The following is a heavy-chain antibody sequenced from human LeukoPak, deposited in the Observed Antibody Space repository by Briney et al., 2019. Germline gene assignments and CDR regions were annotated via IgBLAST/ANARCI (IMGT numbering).Heavy chain of an antibody. CDR1: GFMFSDSP. V-gene: IGHV3-73*01. Sequence: GGSLRLSCAASGFMFSDSPMHWVRQAPGKGLQWVARIRSKSNNYATVYGASVKGRFTISRDDSKNMLYLQMNSLRAEDTAVYYCAKGTGYSSGWAFDYWGQGTLVTVSS. CDR3: AKGTGYSSGWAFDY. CDR2: IRSKSNNYAT. J-gene: IGHJ4*02. D-gene: IGHD6-19*01.